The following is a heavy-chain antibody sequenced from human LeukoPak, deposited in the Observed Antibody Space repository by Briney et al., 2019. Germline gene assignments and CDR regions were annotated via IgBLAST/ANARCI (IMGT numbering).Heavy chain of an antibody. CDR2: IIPIFGTA. CDR1: GGTFSSYA. J-gene: IGHJ4*02. Sequence: SVKVSCKASGGTFSSYAISWVRQAPGQGLEWMGGIIPIFGTANYAQKFQGRVTITADKSTSTAYMELSSLRSEDTAVYYCARARDGYNRYLDYWGQGTLVTVSS. D-gene: IGHD5-24*01. CDR3: ARARDGYNRYLDY. V-gene: IGHV1-69*06.